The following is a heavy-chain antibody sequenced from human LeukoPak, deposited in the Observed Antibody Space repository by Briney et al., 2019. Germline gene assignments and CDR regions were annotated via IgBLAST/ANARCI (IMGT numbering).Heavy chain of an antibody. CDR2: ISAYNGNT. Sequence: ASVKVSCKASGSTFTSYGISWVRQAPGQGLEWMGWISAYNGNTNYAQKLQGRVTMTTDTSTSTAYMDLRSLRSDDTAVYYCAIHLEYYYDSSGYDGYWGQGTLVTVSS. J-gene: IGHJ4*02. CDR1: GSTFTSYG. CDR3: AIHLEYYYDSSGYDGY. D-gene: IGHD3-22*01. V-gene: IGHV1-18*01.